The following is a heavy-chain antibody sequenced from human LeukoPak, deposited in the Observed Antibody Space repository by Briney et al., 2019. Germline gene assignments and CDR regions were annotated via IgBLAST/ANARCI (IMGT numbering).Heavy chain of an antibody. D-gene: IGHD2-2*01. V-gene: IGHV3-23*01. J-gene: IGHJ3*02. Sequence: GGSLRLSCAASGLTFSIYAMSWVRQAPGKGLEWVSVISGSATSTYYADSVKGRFTISRDNSKNMVHLQMNSLRAEDTATYYCAKDRDGYCSRTGCFYYAFDIWGQGTMVTVSS. CDR1: GLTFSIYA. CDR2: ISGSATST. CDR3: AKDRDGYCSRTGCFYYAFDI.